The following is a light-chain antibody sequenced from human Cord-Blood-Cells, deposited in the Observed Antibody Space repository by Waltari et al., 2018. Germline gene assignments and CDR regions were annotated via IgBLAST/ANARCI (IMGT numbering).Light chain of an antibody. CDR3: YSTDSSGNPV. CDR1: PFPEED. V-gene: IGLV3-10*01. J-gene: IGLJ1*01. Sequence: SYQLTQPPSATVSPGHMARLTLSEDPFPEEDDDCYQQMSGQAPVLVIYEDSKRPSGIPERFSGSRSGTMDTLTISGAQVEDEADYYCYSTDSSGNPVFGTGTKVTVL. CDR2: EDS.